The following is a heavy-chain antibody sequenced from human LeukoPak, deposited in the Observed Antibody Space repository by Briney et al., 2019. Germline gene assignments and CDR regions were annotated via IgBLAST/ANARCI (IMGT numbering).Heavy chain of an antibody. CDR3: TRVSGSYSYYYYYGMDV. Sequence: GGSLRLSCTASGFTFGDYAMSWVRQAPGKGLEWVGFIRSKAYGGTTEYAVSVKGRFTISRDDSKSIAYLQMNSLKTEDTAVYYCTRVSGSYSYYYYYGMDVWGQGTTVTVSS. CDR2: IRSKAYGGTT. D-gene: IGHD1-26*01. V-gene: IGHV3-49*04. CDR1: GFTFGDYA. J-gene: IGHJ6*02.